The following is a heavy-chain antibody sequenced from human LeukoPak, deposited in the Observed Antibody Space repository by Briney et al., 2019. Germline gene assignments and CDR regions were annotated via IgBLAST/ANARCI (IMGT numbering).Heavy chain of an antibody. CDR2: ISGSGGST. V-gene: IGHV3-23*01. CDR3: AKAESSSTSLY. J-gene: IGHJ4*02. D-gene: IGHD2-2*01. Sequence: GGSLRLSCAASGFTFSSYAMSWVRQAPGEGLEWVSAISGSGGSTYYADSVKGRFTISRDNSKNTLYLQMNSLRAEDTAVYYCAKAESSSTSLYWGQGTLVIVSS. CDR1: GFTFSSYA.